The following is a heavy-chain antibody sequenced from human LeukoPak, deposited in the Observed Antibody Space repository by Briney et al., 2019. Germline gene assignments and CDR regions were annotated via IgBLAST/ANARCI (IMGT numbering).Heavy chain of an antibody. CDR3: AREGSMTARPFVSIDY. CDR2: IHTSGST. D-gene: IGHD6-6*01. J-gene: IGHJ4*02. V-gene: IGHV4-4*07. Sequence: WETLSLTCTVSGGSIRTYYWSWIRQPAGKALEWIGRIHTSGSTDYNPSLESRVSMSVDTSKNQFSLKLRSVTAADTAVYYCAREGSMTARPFVSIDYWGQGTLVTVSS. CDR1: GGSIRTYY.